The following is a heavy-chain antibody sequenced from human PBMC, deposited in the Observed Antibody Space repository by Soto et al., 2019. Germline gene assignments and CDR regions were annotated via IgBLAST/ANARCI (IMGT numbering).Heavy chain of an antibody. CDR1: GYTFTSYA. Sequence: ASVKVSCKASGYTFTSYAMHWVRQAPGQRLEWMGWINAGNGNTKYSQKFQGRVTITRDTSASTAYMELSSLRSEDTAVYYCARDPRIVGAPDFDYWGQGTLVTVSS. D-gene: IGHD1-26*01. J-gene: IGHJ4*02. CDR3: ARDPRIVGAPDFDY. V-gene: IGHV1-3*01. CDR2: INAGNGNT.